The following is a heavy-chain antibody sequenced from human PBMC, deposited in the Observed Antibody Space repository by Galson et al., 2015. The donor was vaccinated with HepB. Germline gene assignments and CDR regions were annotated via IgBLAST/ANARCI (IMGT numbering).Heavy chain of an antibody. Sequence: SVKVSCKASGGTFSSYVISWVRQAPGQGLEWMGGIIPIFGTANYAQKFQGRVTITADESTSAAYMELSSLRSEDTAVYYCARRFWSGYYGAFDIWGQGTMVTVSS. V-gene: IGHV1-69*13. J-gene: IGHJ3*02. D-gene: IGHD3-3*01. CDR3: ARRFWSGYYGAFDI. CDR2: IIPIFGTA. CDR1: GGTFSSYV.